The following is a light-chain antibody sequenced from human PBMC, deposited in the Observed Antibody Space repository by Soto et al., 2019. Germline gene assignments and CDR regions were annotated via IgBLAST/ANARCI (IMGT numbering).Light chain of an antibody. CDR1: QSISSY. CDR2: AAS. CDR3: QQTFSAPVT. Sequence: DIQMTQSPSSLSASVGDRVTITCRASQSISSYLNWYQQKPGEAPKILIYAASTLQSGVPSRFSGRGSGPDFSLTISSLQPEDFATYYCQQTFSAPVTFGQGTRLELK. V-gene: IGKV1-39*01. J-gene: IGKJ2*01.